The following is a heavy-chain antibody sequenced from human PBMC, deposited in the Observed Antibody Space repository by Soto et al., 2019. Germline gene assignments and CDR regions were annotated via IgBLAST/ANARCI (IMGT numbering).Heavy chain of an antibody. CDR3: ESGRYRYGSGKGDY. CDR2: IIPIFGTA. Sequence: QVQLVQSGAEVKKPGSSVKVSCKASGGTFSSYAISWVRQAPGQGLEWMGGIIPIFGTANYAQKFQGRVTSDADESTSTADLELSSLRSEDTAVYYWESGRYRYGSGKGDYWGQGTLVTVSS. V-gene: IGHV1-69*12. D-gene: IGHD3-10*01. CDR1: GGTFSSYA. J-gene: IGHJ4*02.